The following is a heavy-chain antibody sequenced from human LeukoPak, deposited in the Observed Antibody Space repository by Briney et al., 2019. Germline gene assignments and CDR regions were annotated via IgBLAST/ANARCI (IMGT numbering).Heavy chain of an antibody. J-gene: IGHJ4*02. Sequence: ASVKVSCKASGYTFTSYDINWVRQATGQGLEWMGWMNPDSGNTGYAQKFQGRVTMTEDTSTDTAYMELSSLRSEDTAVYYCATRLYVWGSYPTTFTGDYWGQGTLVTVSS. CDR3: ATRLYVWGSYPTTFTGDY. V-gene: IGHV1-8*01. D-gene: IGHD3-16*02. CDR1: GYTFTSYD. CDR2: MNPDSGNT.